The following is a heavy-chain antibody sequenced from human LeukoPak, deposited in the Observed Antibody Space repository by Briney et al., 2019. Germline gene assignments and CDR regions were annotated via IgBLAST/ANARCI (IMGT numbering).Heavy chain of an antibody. J-gene: IGHJ6*02. V-gene: IGHV3-30*18. CDR1: GFTFSSYG. CDR3: AKRIGYSYGYGMDV. D-gene: IGHD5-18*01. CDR2: ISYDGSNK. Sequence: PGGSLRLSCAASGFTFSSYGMHWVRQAPGKGLEWVAVISYDGSNKYYADSMKGRFTISRDNSKNTLYLQMNSLRAEDTAVYYCAKRIGYSYGYGMDVWGQGTTVTVSS.